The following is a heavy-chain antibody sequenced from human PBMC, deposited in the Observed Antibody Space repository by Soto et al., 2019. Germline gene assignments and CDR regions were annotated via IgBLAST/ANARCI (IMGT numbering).Heavy chain of an antibody. CDR2: IVVASGNT. V-gene: IGHV1-58*01. CDR1: GFAFSTSA. J-gene: IGHJ6*04. D-gene: IGHD3-16*01. CDR3: GELGGGVDHYGMDF. Sequence: QMELVQSGPEVKKPGTPVNVSCKASGFAFSTSAVQCVRQARGERLEWIGWIVVASGNTYYSQKFQESVTITRDRSTSPDQMAGTKPGAAATAVFSWGELGGGVDHYGMDFWGNGTTVIVSS.